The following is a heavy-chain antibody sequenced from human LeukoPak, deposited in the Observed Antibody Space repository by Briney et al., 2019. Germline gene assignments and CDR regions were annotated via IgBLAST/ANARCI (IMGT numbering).Heavy chain of an antibody. D-gene: IGHD6-19*01. CDR1: GGTFSSYA. J-gene: IGHJ4*02. Sequence: GSSVKVSCKASGGTFSSYAISWVRQAPGQGLEWMGGIIPNFGTANYAQKFQGRVTITADESTSTAYMELSSLRSEDTAVYYCARESVAGRGGYFDYWGQGTLVTVSS. V-gene: IGHV1-69*01. CDR3: ARESVAGRGGYFDY. CDR2: IIPNFGTA.